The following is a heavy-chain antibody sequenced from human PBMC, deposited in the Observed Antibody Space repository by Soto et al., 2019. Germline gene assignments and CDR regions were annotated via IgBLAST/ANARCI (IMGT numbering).Heavy chain of an antibody. Sequence: QVQLVESGGGVVQPGRSLRLSCAASGFTFSSDGMHWVRQAPGKGLEWVAVISYDGSNKYYAHSVKGRFTISRDNSKNTVYLQRNSLRAADTAVYYCAKDGGWTPKVTTRLPDYWGQGSLVTVSS. CDR3: AKDGGWTPKVTTRLPDY. CDR1: GFTFSSDG. D-gene: IGHD4-4*01. V-gene: IGHV3-30*18. J-gene: IGHJ4*02. CDR2: ISYDGSNK.